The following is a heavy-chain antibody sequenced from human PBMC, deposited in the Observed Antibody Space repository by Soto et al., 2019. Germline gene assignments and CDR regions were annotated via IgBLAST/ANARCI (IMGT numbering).Heavy chain of an antibody. CDR1: GASINGFY. J-gene: IGHJ5*02. CDR3: VRDGTKTLRDWFDP. CDR2: IYATGTT. D-gene: IGHD1-1*01. Sequence: SDTMALTSTVSGASINGFYWSWIRNSAGEGLEWIGRIYATGTTDYNPSLKSRVMMSVDTSKKQFSLKLRSVTAADTAVYYCVRDGTKTLRDWFDPWGQG. V-gene: IGHV4-4*07.